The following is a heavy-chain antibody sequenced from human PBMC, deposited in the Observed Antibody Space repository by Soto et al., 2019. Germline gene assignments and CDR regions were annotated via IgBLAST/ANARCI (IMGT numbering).Heavy chain of an antibody. CDR2: IYHSGGT. Sequence: QVQLQESGPGLVKPSGTLSLTCAVSGGSISSNYWWSWVRQSPGKGLEWIGEIYHSGGTNYNPSHKSRVTISVDKSKNQFSLKLNSVTAADTAVYYCARDRSSGDTIDYWGQGTLVTVSS. D-gene: IGHD6-19*01. J-gene: IGHJ4*02. CDR1: GGSISSNYW. V-gene: IGHV4-4*02. CDR3: ARDRSSGDTIDY.